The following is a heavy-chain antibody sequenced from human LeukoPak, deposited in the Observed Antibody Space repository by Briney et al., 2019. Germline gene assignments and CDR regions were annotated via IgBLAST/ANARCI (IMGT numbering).Heavy chain of an antibody. J-gene: IGHJ3*02. Sequence: PGGSLRLSCAASGFTFSSYAMSWVRQAPGKGLEWVSAISGSGGSTYYADSVKGRFTISRDNSKNTLYLQMNSLRVEDTAVYYCAKDDRRITIFGVVTDDAFDIWGQGTMVTVSS. D-gene: IGHD3-3*01. V-gene: IGHV3-23*01. CDR3: AKDDRRITIFGVVTDDAFDI. CDR1: GFTFSSYA. CDR2: ISGSGGST.